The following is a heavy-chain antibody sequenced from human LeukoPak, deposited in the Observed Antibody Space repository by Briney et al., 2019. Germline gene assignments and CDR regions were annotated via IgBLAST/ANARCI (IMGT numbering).Heavy chain of an antibody. V-gene: IGHV4-39*01. CDR1: GGSISSSSYY. Sequence: SETLSLTCTVSGGSISSSSYYWGWIRQPPGKGLEWIVSVYYSGNTYYCPSLKSRVTISGDTSKNQFSLKVRAVTAADTAVYYCARHKAPSHPFDSWGQGTLVTVSS. J-gene: IGHJ4*02. CDR3: ARHKAPSHPFDS. CDR2: VYYSGNT.